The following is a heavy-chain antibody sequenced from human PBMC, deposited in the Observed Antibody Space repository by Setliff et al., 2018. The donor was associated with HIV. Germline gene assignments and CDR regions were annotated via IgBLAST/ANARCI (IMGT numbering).Heavy chain of an antibody. D-gene: IGHD5-12*01. CDR3: AKDTSRVVSSINGAYFDY. Sequence: GGSLRLSCAASGFTFNSYSMNWVRQAPGKGLEWVSSISSSSSYTYYPDSVKGRFTVSRDNSKNTLYLQLNSLRAEDTAVYYCAKDTSRVVSSINGAYFDYWGRGTLVTVSS. CDR1: GFTFNSYS. J-gene: IGHJ4*02. CDR2: ISSSSSYT. V-gene: IGHV3-21*04.